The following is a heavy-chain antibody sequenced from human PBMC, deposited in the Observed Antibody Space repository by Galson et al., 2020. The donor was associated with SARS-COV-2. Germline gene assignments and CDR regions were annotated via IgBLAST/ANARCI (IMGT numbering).Heavy chain of an antibody. Sequence: ASVKVSCKASGYTIISFYIHWVRQAPGQGLQWRGVSNPSGDITYYAHRLRGRVTVTRDMSTQSVYMELSSLTAEDTAVYYCAREWVDINSSFFDYWGQGSLVVVSS. CDR3: AREWVDINSSFFDY. D-gene: IGHD2-15*01. J-gene: IGHJ4*02. CDR2: SNPSGDIT. V-gene: IGHV1-46*04. CDR1: GYTIISFY.